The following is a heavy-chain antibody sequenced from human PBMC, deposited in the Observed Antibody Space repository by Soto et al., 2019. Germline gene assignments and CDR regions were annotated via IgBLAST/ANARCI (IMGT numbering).Heavy chain of an antibody. Sequence: SETLSLTCTVSGGSISSSSYYWGWIRQPPGKGLEWIGSIYYSGSTYYNPSLKSRVTISVDTSKHQFSLKLSSVTAADTAVYYCASDVSRLAAAGTHGFDIWGQGTMVTDS. J-gene: IGHJ3*02. CDR2: IYYSGST. CDR1: GGSISSSSYY. V-gene: IGHV4-39*07. D-gene: IGHD6-13*01. CDR3: ASDVSRLAAAGTHGFDI.